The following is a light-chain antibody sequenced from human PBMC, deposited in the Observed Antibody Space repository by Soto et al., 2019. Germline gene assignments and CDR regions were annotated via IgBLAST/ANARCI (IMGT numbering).Light chain of an antibody. CDR1: QSVSSRY. V-gene: IGKV3-20*01. CDR3: LQYDTSPPRYT. CDR2: GPS. J-gene: IGKJ2*01. Sequence: VLTQSPGTLSLSPGERATLSCRASQSVSSRYLAWYQQKPGQAPRLLIFGPSSRATGIPDRLSGSGSGTDFTLTISILEPEDFAVYYCLQYDTSPPRYTFGQGTKLEIK.